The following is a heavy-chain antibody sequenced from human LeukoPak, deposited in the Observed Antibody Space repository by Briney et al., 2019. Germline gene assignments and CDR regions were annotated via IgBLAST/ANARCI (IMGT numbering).Heavy chain of an antibody. D-gene: IGHD3-10*01. Sequence: PSETLSLTCTVSGGXISSYYWSWIRQPPGKGLEWIGYIYYSGSTNHNPSLKSRLTISIDTSKNQFSLKLSSVTAADTAVYYCARDEGYYGSGSYLYWGQGILVTVSS. V-gene: IGHV4-59*01. CDR2: IYYSGST. CDR1: GGXISSYY. J-gene: IGHJ4*02. CDR3: ARDEGYYGSGSYLY.